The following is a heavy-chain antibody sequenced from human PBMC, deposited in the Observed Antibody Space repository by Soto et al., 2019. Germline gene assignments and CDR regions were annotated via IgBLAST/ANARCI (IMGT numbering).Heavy chain of an antibody. Sequence: KTSETLSVTCAVSVYSISSGYYWGCIRQPPGKGLEWIGSIYHSGSTYYNPSLKSRVTISVDTSKNQFSLKLSSVTAADTAVYYCAREGWEIVLMVYAQNYYYGMDVWGQGTTVTVSS. V-gene: IGHV4-38-2*02. CDR2: IYHSGST. CDR1: VYSISSGYY. D-gene: IGHD2-8*01. CDR3: AREGWEIVLMVYAQNYYYGMDV. J-gene: IGHJ6*02.